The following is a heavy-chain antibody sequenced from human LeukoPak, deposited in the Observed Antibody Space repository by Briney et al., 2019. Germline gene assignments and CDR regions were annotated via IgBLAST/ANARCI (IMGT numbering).Heavy chain of an antibody. CDR2: ISGSGGST. V-gene: IGHV3-23*01. CDR1: GFTFSSYA. CDR3: AKDPHSGSYPWYFDY. D-gene: IGHD1-26*01. J-gene: IGHJ4*02. Sequence: GGSLRLSCAASGFTFSSYAMSWVRQAPGKGLEWVSAISGSGGSTYYADSVKGRFTISRDNSKNTLYLQMNSLRAEDTAVYYCAKDPHSGSYPWYFDYWDQGTLVTVSS.